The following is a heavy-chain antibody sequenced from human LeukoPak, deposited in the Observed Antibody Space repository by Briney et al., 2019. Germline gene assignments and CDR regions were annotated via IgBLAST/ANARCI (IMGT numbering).Heavy chain of an antibody. Sequence: GGSLRLSCAASGFTFSSYGMHWVRQAPGKGLEWVAVIWYDGSNKYYADSVKGRFTISRDNSKNTLYLQMNSLRAEDTAVYYCAREMTTVRYYYYDMDVWGQGTTVTVSS. J-gene: IGHJ6*02. V-gene: IGHV3-33*01. CDR1: GFTFSSYG. CDR3: AREMTTVRYYYYDMDV. D-gene: IGHD4-17*01. CDR2: IWYDGSNK.